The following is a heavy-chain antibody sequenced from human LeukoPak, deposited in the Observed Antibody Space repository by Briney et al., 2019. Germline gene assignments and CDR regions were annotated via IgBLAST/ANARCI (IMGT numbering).Heavy chain of an antibody. D-gene: IGHD3-16*01. V-gene: IGHV4-31*03. CDR3: AREIHYGASASRGRLDS. CDR2: ISSSGST. CDR1: GGSISSGGYY. Sequence: KPSETLSLTCSVSGGSISSGGYYWSWIRQHPGKGLEWIGYISSSGSTNYNPSLKSRVTISVDSSKNQIFLKLSSVTAADTAGYYCAREIHYGASASRGRLDSWGQGTQVTVSS. J-gene: IGHJ4*02.